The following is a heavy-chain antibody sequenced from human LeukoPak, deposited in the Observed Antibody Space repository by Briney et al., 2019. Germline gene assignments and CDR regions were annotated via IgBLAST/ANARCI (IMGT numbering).Heavy chain of an antibody. Sequence: ASVKVSCKASGYTFTSYDINWVRQATGQGLEWMGRIIPILGIANYAQKFQGRVTITADKSTSTAYMELSSLRSEDTAVYYCARDPLRDYYDSSGYFSRGAFDIWGQGTMVTVSS. CDR2: IIPILGIA. V-gene: IGHV1-69*04. J-gene: IGHJ3*02. CDR3: ARDPLRDYYDSSGYFSRGAFDI. D-gene: IGHD3-22*01. CDR1: GYTFTSYD.